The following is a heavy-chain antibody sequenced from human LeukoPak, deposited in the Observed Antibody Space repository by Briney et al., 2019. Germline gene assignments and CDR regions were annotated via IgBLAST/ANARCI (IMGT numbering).Heavy chain of an antibody. V-gene: IGHV3-23*01. D-gene: IGHD5-24*01. CDR2: ISPNGVIT. J-gene: IGHJ4*02. CDR3: AKDDAWLQYGN. Sequence: PGGSLRLSCAASGFTFSSHGMNWVRQAPGKGLEWVSGISPNGVITYYADSVKGRFTISRGNSKGTVYLQMNSLRPEDTAVYYCAKDDAWLQYGNWGRGTLVTVSS. CDR1: GFTFSSHG.